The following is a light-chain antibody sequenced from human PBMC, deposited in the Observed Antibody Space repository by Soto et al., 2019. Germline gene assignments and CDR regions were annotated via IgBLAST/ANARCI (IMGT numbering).Light chain of an antibody. Sequence: DIQMTQSPSSLSASVGDRVTITCRASQGISTDLAWYQQKPGKVTKLLIYAASTLQSGVPSRFSGGGSGTDSTLTISSLQPDDVATYYCQKYDSAPEPITFGQGTRLEIK. CDR2: AAS. V-gene: IGKV1-27*01. CDR3: QKYDSAPEPIT. J-gene: IGKJ5*01. CDR1: QGISTD.